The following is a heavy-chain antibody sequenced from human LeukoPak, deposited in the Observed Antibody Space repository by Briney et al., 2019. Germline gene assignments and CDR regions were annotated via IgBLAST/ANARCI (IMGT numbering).Heavy chain of an antibody. CDR2: SINDGSSA. CDR1: GYTLSIYC. CDR3: ARPPIDWAYFDF. Sequence: GGGLRLSRADSGYTLSIYCIHGVPDAPGRGRVCVSRSINDGSSASYADSVKGRFAISRDKAKNTLYLQMNRLRAEDTDVYYCARPPIDWAYFDFWGQGKLVTVSS. J-gene: IGHJ4*02. V-gene: IGHV3-74*01. D-gene: IGHD3-9*01.